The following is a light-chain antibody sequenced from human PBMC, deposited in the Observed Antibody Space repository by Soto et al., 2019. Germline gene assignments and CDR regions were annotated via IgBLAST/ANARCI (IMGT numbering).Light chain of an antibody. CDR3: QHYNSYSEA. V-gene: IGKV3-15*01. CDR1: QSVSSGA. CDR2: GAS. J-gene: IGKJ1*01. Sequence: PGEGASLSCRASQSVSSGAFTWYRQKPGQAPRLIIYGASTRATGIPARFSGSGSETEFTLTISSLQSEDFATYYCQHYNSYSEAFGQGTKVDI.